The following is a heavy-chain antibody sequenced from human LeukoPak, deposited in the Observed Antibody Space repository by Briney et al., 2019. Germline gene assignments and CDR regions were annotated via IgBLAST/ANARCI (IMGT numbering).Heavy chain of an antibody. CDR3: TRDATQYLRYGYFDS. CDR2: INNIASHI. D-gene: IGHD2/OR15-2a*01. Sequence: GGSLRLSCAASGFTFSNSAMNWVRQAPGKGLEWVSSINNIASHIYYVDSVRGRFTVSRDNAKNSVSLQMNNLRAEDTAVYYCTRDATQYLRYGYFDSWGQGILVTVSS. CDR1: GFTFSNSA. J-gene: IGHJ4*02. V-gene: IGHV3-21*01.